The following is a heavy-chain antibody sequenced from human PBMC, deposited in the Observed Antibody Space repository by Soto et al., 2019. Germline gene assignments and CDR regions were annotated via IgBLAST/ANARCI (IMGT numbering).Heavy chain of an antibody. V-gene: IGHV3-30-3*01. CDR3: ARLAYSSSFYWGNGMDV. D-gene: IGHD6-13*01. Sequence: GSLRRSCADSGFSFSGYAMNWVRQAPGKGLEWVAVISFDGTYKNYVDSVKGRFTISRDNFKNTVSLQMNSLRAEDTAVFYCARLAYSSSFYWGNGMDVWGQGTTVPVSS. CDR1: GFSFSGYA. J-gene: IGHJ6*02. CDR2: ISFDGTYK.